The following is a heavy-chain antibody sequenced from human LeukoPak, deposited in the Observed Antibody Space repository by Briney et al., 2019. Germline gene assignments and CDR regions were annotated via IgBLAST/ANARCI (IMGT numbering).Heavy chain of an antibody. V-gene: IGHV4-39*07. J-gene: IGHJ6*03. Sequence: SETLSLTCTVSGGSISSSSYCWGWIRHPPGKGLEWIGSIYYSGSTYYNPSLKSRVTISVDTSKNQFSLKLSSVTAADTAVYYCAAKPSSGWQDYYYYYYMDVWGKGTTVTVSS. D-gene: IGHD6-19*01. CDR2: IYYSGST. CDR3: AAKPSSGWQDYYYYYYMDV. CDR1: GGSISSSSYC.